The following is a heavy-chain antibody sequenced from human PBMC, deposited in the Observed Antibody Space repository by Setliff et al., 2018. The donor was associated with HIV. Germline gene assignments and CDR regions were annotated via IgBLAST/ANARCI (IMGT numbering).Heavy chain of an antibody. D-gene: IGHD6-19*01. V-gene: IGHV3-7*01. CDR3: TKDHLSGWASDC. Sequence: QPGGSLRLSCAASGFTFSTYWMIWVRQAPGKGLEWVAKIKQDGSEEYYVDSVKGRFTISRDNAKNSVYPQMNSLRVEDTAMYYCTKDHLSGWASDCWGQGTLVTVSS. CDR2: IKQDGSEE. J-gene: IGHJ4*02. CDR1: GFTFSTYW.